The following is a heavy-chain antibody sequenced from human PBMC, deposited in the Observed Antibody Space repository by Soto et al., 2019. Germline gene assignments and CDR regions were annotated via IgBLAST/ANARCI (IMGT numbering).Heavy chain of an antibody. V-gene: IGHV4-4*02. CDR2: IYHSGNT. D-gene: IGHD3-10*01. CDR3: ARRWGEGRVDY. J-gene: IGHJ4*02. Sequence: QVQLQESGPGLVKPSGTLSLTCAVSGGSISSSNWWSWVRQPPGKGLEWIGEIYHSGNTNYNPSLKSRGTMAVDKSRNQFSLKLSYVTAADTAVYYCARRWGEGRVDYWGQGTLVTVSS. CDR1: GGSISSSNW.